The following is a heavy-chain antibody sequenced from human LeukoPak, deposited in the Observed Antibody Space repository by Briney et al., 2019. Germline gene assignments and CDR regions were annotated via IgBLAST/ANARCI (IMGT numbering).Heavy chain of an antibody. V-gene: IGHV4-34*01. CDR3: ARLTTYYYGSGSQRDY. J-gene: IGHJ4*02. Sequence: PSETLSLTCAVYGGSFSGYYWSWIRQPPGKGLEWIGEINHSGSTNYNPSLKSRATISVDTSNNQFSLKLSSVTAADTAVYYCARLTTYYYGSGSQRDYWGQGTLVTVSS. D-gene: IGHD3-10*01. CDR2: INHSGST. CDR1: GGSFSGYY.